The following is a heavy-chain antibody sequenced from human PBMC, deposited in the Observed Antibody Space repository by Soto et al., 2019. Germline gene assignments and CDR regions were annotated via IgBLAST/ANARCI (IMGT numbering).Heavy chain of an antibody. Sequence: QLQLQESGPGLVKPSETLSLTCTVSGGSISSSSYYWGWIRQPPGKGLEWIGTIYHSGSTYYKPSLKSRVTISVDTSKNQFPLKLNSVPAADTAIYYCAREMGGSIDYWGQGTLVTVSS. V-gene: IGHV4-39*01. J-gene: IGHJ4*02. CDR1: GGSISSSSYY. CDR3: AREMGGSIDY. CDR2: IYHSGST. D-gene: IGHD1-26*01.